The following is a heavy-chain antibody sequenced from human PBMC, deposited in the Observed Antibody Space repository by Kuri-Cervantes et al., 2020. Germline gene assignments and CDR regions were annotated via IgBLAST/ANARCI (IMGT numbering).Heavy chain of an antibody. CDR1: GFTFSDYY. CDR2: ISSSGSTI. CDR3: AKDKEDRVFDY. V-gene: IGHV3-11*04. J-gene: IGHJ4*02. Sequence: GGSLRLSCAASGFTFSDYYMSWIRQAPGKGLEWVSYISSSGSTIYYADSVKGRFTISRDNSKNTLYLQMDSLRAEDTAVYYCAKDKEDRVFDYWGQGTLVTVSS.